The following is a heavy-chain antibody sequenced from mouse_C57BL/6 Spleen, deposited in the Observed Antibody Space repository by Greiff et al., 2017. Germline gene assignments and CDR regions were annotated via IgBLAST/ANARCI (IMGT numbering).Heavy chain of an antibody. J-gene: IGHJ2*01. D-gene: IGHD1-1*01. CDR2: IDPSDSET. V-gene: IGHV1-52*01. CDR3: ARAGITTVVPDY. CDR1: GYTFTSYW. Sequence: QVQLQQPGAELVRPGSSVKLSCKASGYTFTSYWMHWVKQRPIQGLEWIGNIDPSDSETHYNQKFKDKATLTVDKSSSTAYMQRSSLTSEDSAVYYCARAGITTVVPDYWGQGTTLTVSS.